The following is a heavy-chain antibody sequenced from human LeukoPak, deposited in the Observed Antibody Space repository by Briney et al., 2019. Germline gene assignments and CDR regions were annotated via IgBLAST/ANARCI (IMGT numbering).Heavy chain of an antibody. J-gene: IGHJ5*02. CDR1: GFTFSSYA. CDR2: ISGSGGST. D-gene: IGHD3-10*01. CDR3: AKDGSAGISTMVRGVRRWFDP. V-gene: IGHV3-23*01. Sequence: GGSLRLSCAASGFTFSSYAMSWVRQAPGKGLEWVSAISGSGGSTYYADSVKGRFTISRDNSKNTLYLQMNSLRAEDTAAYYCAKDGSAGISTMVRGVRRWFDPWGQGTLVTVSS.